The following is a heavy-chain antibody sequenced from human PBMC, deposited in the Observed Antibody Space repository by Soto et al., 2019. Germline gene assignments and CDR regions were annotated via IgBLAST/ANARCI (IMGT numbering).Heavy chain of an antibody. V-gene: IGHV3-13*01. CDR2: IGTAGDT. J-gene: IGHJ6*02. D-gene: IGHD3-10*01. CDR3: ARVPGSGSQGVVYGMDV. CDR1: GFTFSSYD. Sequence: GGSLRVSCAASGFTFSSYDMHWGRQATGKGLEWVSAIGTAGDTYYPGSVKGRFTISRENAKNSLYLQMNSLRAGDTAVYYCARVPGSGSQGVVYGMDVWGQGTTVTVSS.